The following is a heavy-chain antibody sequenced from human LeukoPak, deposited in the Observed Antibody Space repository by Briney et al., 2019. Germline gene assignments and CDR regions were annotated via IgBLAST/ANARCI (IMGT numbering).Heavy chain of an antibody. CDR3: AKASGYYYDSSGYYLGAFDI. D-gene: IGHD3-22*01. J-gene: IGHJ3*02. CDR1: GFTFSNYG. CDR2: ISGRSDST. V-gene: IGHV3-23*01. Sequence: GGSLRLSCAASGFTFSNYGMNWVRQAPGKGLEWVSTISGRSDSTYYADSVKGRFTISRDNSKDTLYLQLNYLRAEDTAVYYCAKASGYYYDSSGYYLGAFDIWGPGTMVTVSS.